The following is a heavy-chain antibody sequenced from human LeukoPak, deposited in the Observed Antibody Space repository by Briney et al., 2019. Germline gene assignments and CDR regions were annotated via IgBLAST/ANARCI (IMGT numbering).Heavy chain of an antibody. V-gene: IGHV3-7*04. D-gene: IGHD3-3*01. CDR2: IRQDGGEK. Sequence: PGGSLTLSCVGSGFTFSTYWMSWVRQAPGKGLEWVANIRQDGGEKYYVDSVKGRFSISRDDARNSLYLQMNGLRVEDTAVYYCARVYYASWSGQPLSQHWLDPWGQGTLVTVSS. J-gene: IGHJ5*02. CDR3: ARVYYASWSGQPLSQHWLDP. CDR1: GFTFSTYW.